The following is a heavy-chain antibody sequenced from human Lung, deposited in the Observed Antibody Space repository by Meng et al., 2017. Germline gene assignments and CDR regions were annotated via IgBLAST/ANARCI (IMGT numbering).Heavy chain of an antibody. J-gene: IGHJ4*02. Sequence: HGQLGQSGAEVKKPVSSVKVSCKASGGTFSSSAISWVRHAPGQGLEWMGGIIPLFDTKHYAQNFQGRVSITADESTRTAYMELSSLRSEDTAVYYCARALGLTTMMTYWGQGTLVTVSS. CDR1: GGTFSSSA. CDR3: ARALGLTTMMTY. CDR2: IIPLFDTK. V-gene: IGHV1-69*01. D-gene: IGHD3-22*01.